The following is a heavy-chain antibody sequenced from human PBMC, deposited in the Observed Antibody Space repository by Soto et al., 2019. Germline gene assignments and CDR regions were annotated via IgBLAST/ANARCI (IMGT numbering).Heavy chain of an antibody. CDR2: IKADTGNT. V-gene: IGHV1-3*01. J-gene: IGHJ3*01. CDR1: GFPCTDNL. Sequence: QVQLVQSGAELKKPGAAVNISCTASGFPCTDNLIHWVRQAPGQGLEWMGWIKADTGNTRYSETFQGRVTISRHSSASIAYVELSGLKHEDTALYFCAIDILSVAPRAKDAVDVWGQGTMITVSS. D-gene: IGHD2-8*02. CDR3: AIDILSVAPRAKDAVDV.